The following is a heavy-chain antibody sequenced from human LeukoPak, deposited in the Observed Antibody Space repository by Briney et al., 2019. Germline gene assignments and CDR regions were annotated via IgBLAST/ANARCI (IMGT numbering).Heavy chain of an antibody. Sequence: QPGRSLRLSCAASGFTFSSYGMHWVRQAPGKGLEWVANIKQDGTEKYYVDSVKGRFTISRDNAKNSLYLQMNSLRAEDTAVYYCARDSEWGLLRSDYWGQGTLVTVSS. CDR2: IKQDGTEK. CDR3: ARDSEWGLLRSDY. CDR1: GFTFSSYG. D-gene: IGHD1-26*01. V-gene: IGHV3-7*05. J-gene: IGHJ4*02.